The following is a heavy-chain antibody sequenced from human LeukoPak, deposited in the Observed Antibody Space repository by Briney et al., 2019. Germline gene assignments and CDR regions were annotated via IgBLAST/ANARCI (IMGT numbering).Heavy chain of an antibody. D-gene: IGHD6-13*01. CDR2: VKQDGTGK. J-gene: IGHJ4*02. V-gene: IGHV3-7*01. CDR1: GFTFRDYW. Sequence: PGGSLRLSCEASGFTFRDYWMTWVRQAPGKGLEWVANVKQDGTGKFYVDSVKGRSTISRDNGKNSLYLQMNSLRVEDTAIYYCARAGGTSWADYWGQGTLVTVSS. CDR3: ARAGGTSWADY.